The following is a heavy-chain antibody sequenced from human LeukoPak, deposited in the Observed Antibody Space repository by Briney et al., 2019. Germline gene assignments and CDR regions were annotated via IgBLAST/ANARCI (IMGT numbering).Heavy chain of an antibody. CDR1: GFTFDDYG. D-gene: IGHD1-26*01. CDR2: INWNGGST. CDR3: ARDDRGADGIMDV. J-gene: IGHJ6*03. Sequence: GGSLRLSCAASGFTFDDYGMSWVRQAPGKGLEWVSGINWNGGSTGYADSVKGRFTISRDNSRNTLYLQMNSLKTEDTAVYYCARDDRGADGIMDVWGKGTTVIVSS. V-gene: IGHV3-20*04.